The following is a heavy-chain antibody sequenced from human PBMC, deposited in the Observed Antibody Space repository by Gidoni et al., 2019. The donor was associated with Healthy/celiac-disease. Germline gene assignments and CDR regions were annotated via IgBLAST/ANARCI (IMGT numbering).Heavy chain of an antibody. CDR1: GFTFRSYG. CDR3: ARDRVSLWFGEKLEDYYGMDV. Sequence: QVQLVESGGGVVQPGRSLRLSCAASGFTFRSYGMPWVRQAPGKGLEWGAVIWYDGSNKYYADSVKGRFTISRDNSKNTLYLQMNSLRAEDTAVYYCARDRVSLWFGEKLEDYYGMDVWGQGTTVTVSS. CDR2: IWYDGSNK. J-gene: IGHJ6*02. D-gene: IGHD3-10*01. V-gene: IGHV3-33*01.